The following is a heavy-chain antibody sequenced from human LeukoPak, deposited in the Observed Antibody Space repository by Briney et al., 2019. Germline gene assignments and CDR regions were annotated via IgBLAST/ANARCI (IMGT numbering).Heavy chain of an antibody. V-gene: IGHV3-23*01. CDR1: GFTFSNYA. D-gene: IGHD3-22*01. J-gene: IGHJ4*02. Sequence: GGSLRLSCAASGFTFSNYAMSWVRQAPGKGLEWVSAISGSGGSTYYADSVKGRFTISRDNSKNTLYLQMNSLRAEDTAVYYCAKVGRSTMIVVGYFDYWGQGTLVTVSS. CDR2: ISGSGGST. CDR3: AKVGRSTMIVVGYFDY.